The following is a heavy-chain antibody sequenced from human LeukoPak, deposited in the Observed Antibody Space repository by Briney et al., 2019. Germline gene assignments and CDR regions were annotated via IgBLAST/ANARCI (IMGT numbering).Heavy chain of an antibody. D-gene: IGHD3-3*01. CDR1: GFTFSSYS. J-gene: IGHJ4*02. CDR2: ISGSGGST. V-gene: IGHV3-23*01. CDR3: AKNIGLLEWLSDY. Sequence: GGSLRLSCAASGFTFSSYSMSWVRQAPGKGLEWVSAISGSGGSTYYADSVKGRFTISRDNSKNTLYLQMNSLRAEDTAVYYCAKNIGLLEWLSDYWGQGTLVTVSS.